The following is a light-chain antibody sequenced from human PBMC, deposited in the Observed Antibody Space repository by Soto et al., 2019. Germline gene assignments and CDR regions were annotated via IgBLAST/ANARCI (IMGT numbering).Light chain of an antibody. V-gene: IGLV2-23*02. J-gene: IGLJ2*01. CDR3: CSYAGSTTPVV. CDR1: SSDVGSSNL. Sequence: QSALTQPASVSGSPGQSITISCTGTSSDVGSSNLVSWYQQHPGKAPKLMIYEVSKRPSGVSNRFSGSKSGNTASLTISGLQAEDEADYYCCSYAGSTTPVVFGGGTKVTVL. CDR2: EVS.